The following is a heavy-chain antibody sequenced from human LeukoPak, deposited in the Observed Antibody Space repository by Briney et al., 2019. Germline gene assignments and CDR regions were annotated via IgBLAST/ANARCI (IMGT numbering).Heavy chain of an antibody. CDR2: ISFIIST. Sequence: GGSLRLSCAASGFNFSSFGVNWVRQGPGKGLEWVSGISFIISTWSAESVKGRFTISRDNSKNTVYLQMNSLRDDDTAVYYCAKGTSSLNCDAFDIWGQGTLVTVSS. D-gene: IGHD6-19*01. CDR3: AKGTSSLNCDAFDI. V-gene: IGHV3-23*01. J-gene: IGHJ3*02. CDR1: GFNFSSFG.